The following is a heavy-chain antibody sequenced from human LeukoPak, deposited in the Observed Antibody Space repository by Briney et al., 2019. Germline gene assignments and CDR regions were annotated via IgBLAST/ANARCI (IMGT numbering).Heavy chain of an antibody. CDR2: IYHSGSS. Sequence: PSETLSLTCTVSGASIRTGSYYWGWIRQPPGKGLEWIGTIYHSGSSYNNPSLKSRVTISVDTSKNQFSLNLSSVTAADTAMYYCARRAYYYYVDVWGKGTTVTVSS. V-gene: IGHV4-39*01. CDR3: ARRAYYYYVDV. CDR1: GASIRTGSYY. J-gene: IGHJ6*03.